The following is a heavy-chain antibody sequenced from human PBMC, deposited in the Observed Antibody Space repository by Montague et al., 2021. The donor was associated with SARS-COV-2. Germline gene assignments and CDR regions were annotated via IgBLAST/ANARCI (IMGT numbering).Heavy chain of an antibody. Sequence: SETLSLTCTVSDGAIGGYYWSWVRQPPGKGLQWVGYVHSGGSASYNPSLKSRDTISVDPSKNQFSLKVNSVTAADTAVYYCARRLGSSNWHWKGAFYYMDVWGKGTTVIVSS. CDR3: ARRLGSSNWHWKGAFYYMDV. V-gene: IGHV4-59*08. D-gene: IGHD6-13*01. CDR1: DGAIGGYY. CDR2: VHSGGSA. J-gene: IGHJ6*03.